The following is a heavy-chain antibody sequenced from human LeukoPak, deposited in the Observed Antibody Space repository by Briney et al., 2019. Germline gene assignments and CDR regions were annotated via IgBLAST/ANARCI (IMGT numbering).Heavy chain of an antibody. V-gene: IGHV1-69*06. CDR2: IIPIFGTA. D-gene: IGHD3-10*01. CDR1: GGTFSSYA. J-gene: IGHJ4*02. Sequence: SVKVSCKASGGTFSSYAISWVRQAPGQGLEWMGRIIPIFGTANYAQKFQGRVTITADKSTSTAYMELSSLRSEDTAVYYCARALMVRGVIQFDYWGQGTLVTVSS. CDR3: ARALMVRGVIQFDY.